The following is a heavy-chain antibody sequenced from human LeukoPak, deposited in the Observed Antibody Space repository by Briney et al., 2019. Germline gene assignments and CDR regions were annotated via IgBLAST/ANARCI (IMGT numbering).Heavy chain of an antibody. CDR3: AKELGEAYSSGWFYFDY. D-gene: IGHD6-19*01. CDR2: IRYDGSNK. CDR1: GFTLSSYG. J-gene: IGHJ4*02. V-gene: IGHV3-30*02. Sequence: QPGGSLRLSCAASGFTLSSYGMHWVRQAPGKGLEWVAFIRYDGSNKYYADSVKGRFTISRDNSKNTLYLQMNSLRAEDTAEYYCAKELGEAYSSGWFYFDYWGQGTLVTVSS.